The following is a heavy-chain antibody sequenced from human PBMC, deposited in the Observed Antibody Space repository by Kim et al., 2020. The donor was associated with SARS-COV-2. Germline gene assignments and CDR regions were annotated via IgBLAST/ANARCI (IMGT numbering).Heavy chain of an antibody. J-gene: IGHJ4*02. CDR2: IKEDGSEK. Sequence: GGSLRLSCTVSGFTFSNCWMSWVRQAPGKGLEWVANIKEDGSEKYYVDSVKGRFTISRDNAKNSLYLQMNSLRAEDTAVYYCARRYSSGYYDFDYWGQGTPVTVSS. CDR3: ARRYSSGYYDFDY. V-gene: IGHV3-7*01. D-gene: IGHD3-22*01. CDR1: GFTFSNCW.